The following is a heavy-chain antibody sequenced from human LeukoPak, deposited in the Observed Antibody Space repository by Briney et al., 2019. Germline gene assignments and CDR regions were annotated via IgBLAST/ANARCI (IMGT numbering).Heavy chain of an antibody. Sequence: SETLSLTCAVSGGSFRGYSRSWIRQPPGEGLERIGQTDHSGGTITYNPSLRSRVAISVDASKNQFSLKLNSVTAADTAVYYCATANSLSGYDYFCYDPWDQGTLVTVSS. CDR1: GGSFRGYS. D-gene: IGHD5-12*01. J-gene: IGHJ5*02. CDR3: ATANSLSGYDYFCYDP. V-gene: IGHV4-34*01. CDR2: TDHSGGTI.